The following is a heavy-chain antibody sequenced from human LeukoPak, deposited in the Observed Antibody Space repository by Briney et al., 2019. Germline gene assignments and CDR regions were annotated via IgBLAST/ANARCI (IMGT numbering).Heavy chain of an antibody. Sequence: PSETLSLTCTVSGGSISSGDYYWSWIRQPPGKGLEWIGYIYYSGSTYYNPSLKSRVTISVDTSKNQFSLKLSSVTAADTAVYYCARDRGYDGYYYYGMDVRGQGTTVTVSS. CDR2: IYYSGST. CDR1: GGSISSGDYY. CDR3: ARDRGYDGYYYYGMDV. V-gene: IGHV4-30-4*01. J-gene: IGHJ6*02. D-gene: IGHD5-12*01.